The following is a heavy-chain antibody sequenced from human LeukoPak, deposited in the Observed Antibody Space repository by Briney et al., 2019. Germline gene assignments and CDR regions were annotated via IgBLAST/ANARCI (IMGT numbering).Heavy chain of an antibody. CDR1: GFTFSSYA. D-gene: IGHD2-2*01. J-gene: IGHJ5*02. V-gene: IGHV3-30*04. CDR2: ISYDGSNK. Sequence: GGSLRLSCAASGFTFSSYAMHWVRQAPGKGLEWVAVISYDGSNKYYADSVKGRFTISRDNSENTLYLQMNSLRAEDTAVYYCARAKQYPGSNGFDPWGQGTLVTVSS. CDR3: ARAKQYPGSNGFDP.